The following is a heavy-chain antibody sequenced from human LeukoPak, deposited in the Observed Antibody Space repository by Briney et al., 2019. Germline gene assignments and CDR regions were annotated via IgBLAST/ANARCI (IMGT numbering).Heavy chain of an antibody. CDR3: AKERNIVVVVAATN. V-gene: IGHV3-23*01. CDR1: GFTFSSYA. Sequence: GGSLRLSCAASGFTFSSYAMSWVRQAPGKGLEWVSAIGGSGGGTYYADSVKGRFTISRDNSKNTLYLQMNSLRAEDTAVYYCAKERNIVVVVAATNWGQGTLVTVSS. CDR2: IGGSGGGT. J-gene: IGHJ4*02. D-gene: IGHD2-15*01.